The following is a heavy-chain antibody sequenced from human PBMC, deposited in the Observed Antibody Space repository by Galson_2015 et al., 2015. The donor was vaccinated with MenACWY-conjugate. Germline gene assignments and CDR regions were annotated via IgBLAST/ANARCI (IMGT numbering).Heavy chain of an antibody. CDR1: GYSFTGYW. J-gene: IGHJ3*01. D-gene: IGHD3-10*01. V-gene: IGHV5-51*01. CDR3: ARRGVRGLTDDAFDF. Sequence: QSGAEVKKSGDSLKISCEASGYSFTGYWIVWVRQMPGKGLEWMGIIYPGDSDTTYSPSFEGQVTMSADKSISTAYLQWSSLKTSDSAIYFCARRGVRGLTDDAFDFW. CDR2: IYPGDSDT.